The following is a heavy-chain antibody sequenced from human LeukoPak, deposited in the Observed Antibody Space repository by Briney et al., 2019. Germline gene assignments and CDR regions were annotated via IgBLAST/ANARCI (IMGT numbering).Heavy chain of an antibody. V-gene: IGHV4-4*09. J-gene: IGHJ6*04. CDR1: GGSISSYY. CDR3: ARRPGTMVRGVSSLDV. Sequence: SETLSLTCTVSGGSISSYYWSWIRQPPGKGLEWIGYIYTSGSTNYNPSLKSRVTISVDTSKNQFSLKLSSVTAADTAVYYCARRPGTMVRGVSSLDVWGKGTTVTVSS. D-gene: IGHD3-10*01. CDR2: IYTSGST.